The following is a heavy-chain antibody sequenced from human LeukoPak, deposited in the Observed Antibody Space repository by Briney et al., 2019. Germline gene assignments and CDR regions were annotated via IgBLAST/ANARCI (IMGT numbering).Heavy chain of an antibody. V-gene: IGHV1-2*02. CDR1: GYTFTGYY. CDR3: ARVRPTHFSRYDAFDI. Sequence: ASVKVSCKASGYTFTGYYMHWVRQAPGQGLEWMGWINPNSGGTNYAQKFQGRVTMTRNTSISTAYMELSSLRSEDTAVYYCARVRPTHFSRYDAFDIWGQGTMVTVSS. CDR2: INPNSGGT. D-gene: IGHD1-1*01. J-gene: IGHJ3*02.